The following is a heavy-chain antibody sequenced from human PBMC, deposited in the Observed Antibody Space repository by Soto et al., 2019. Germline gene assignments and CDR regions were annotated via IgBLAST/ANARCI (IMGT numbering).Heavy chain of an antibody. Sequence: EVQLVESGGGLVQPGESLRLSCAASGFTFSAFWMTWLRQAPGKGLECVANIKRDGTVTHYGDSVEGRCTLSRDNAQNSLFLQLNSLTPEHTAMYYCARDLSPPGEFFYDAFDVWGQGTVVTVSS. CDR1: GFTFSAFW. CDR2: IKRDGTVT. V-gene: IGHV3-7*04. D-gene: IGHD2-21*01. CDR3: ARDLSPPGEFFYDAFDV. J-gene: IGHJ3*01.